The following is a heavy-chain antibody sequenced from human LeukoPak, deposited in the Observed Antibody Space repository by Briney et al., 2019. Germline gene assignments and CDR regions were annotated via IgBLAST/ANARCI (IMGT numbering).Heavy chain of an antibody. Sequence: SETLSLTCAVSGYSISSGYYWGWIRQPPGKGLEWIGSIYHSGSTYYNPSLKSRVTISVDTSKNQFSLKLSSVTAADTAVYYCARPRNDYDYVWGGYRANDAFDIWGQGTMVTVSS. J-gene: IGHJ3*02. V-gene: IGHV4-38-2*01. CDR2: IYHSGST. CDR3: ARPRNDYDYVWGGYRANDAFDI. D-gene: IGHD3-16*02. CDR1: GYSISSGYY.